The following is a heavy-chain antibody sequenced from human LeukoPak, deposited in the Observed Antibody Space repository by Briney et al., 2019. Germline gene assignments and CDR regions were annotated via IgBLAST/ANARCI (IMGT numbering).Heavy chain of an antibody. CDR1: GVTFSSYE. CDR2: ISSISSYI. J-gene: IGHJ4*02. CDR3: ARGVHVRVYDSNPHYGHY. V-gene: IGHV3-21*05. D-gene: IGHD3-22*01. Sequence: GGSLRLSCAASGVTFSSYEMNWGRQAPGNRLEWGSYISSISSYIYYADSVKGRFTISRDNAKNSLYLQMNSLRAEDTAVYYCARGVHVRVYDSNPHYGHYWGQGTLVTVSS.